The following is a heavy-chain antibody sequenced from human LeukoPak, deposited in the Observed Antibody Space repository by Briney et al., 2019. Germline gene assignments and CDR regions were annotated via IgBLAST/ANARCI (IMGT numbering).Heavy chain of an antibody. CDR1: GFTFSSYA. CDR2: ISGSAYST. CDR3: AKEAGYSGYDYPDY. V-gene: IGHV3-23*01. J-gene: IGHJ4*02. D-gene: IGHD5-12*01. Sequence: GGSLRLSCAASGFTFSSYAMSRVRQAPGKGPEWVSGISGSAYSTYYADSVQGRFTISRDNSKNTLYLQMNSLRAEDTAVYYCAKEAGYSGYDYPDYWGQGTLVTVSS.